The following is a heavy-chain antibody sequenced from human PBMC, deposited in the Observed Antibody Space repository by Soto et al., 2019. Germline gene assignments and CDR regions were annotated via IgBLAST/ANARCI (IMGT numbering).Heavy chain of an antibody. D-gene: IGHD2-2*01. J-gene: IGHJ4*02. CDR1: GFTFSDYS. Sequence: EVKLVESGGGLVQPGGSLRLSCAASGFTFSDYSMNWVRQAPGKGLEWVSYISDISSNIHYADSVQGRFTISRDNDKNSLYLHMNSLRAEDTAVYYCARDKGSSNWHRFDYWGQGILVTVSS. V-gene: IGHV3-48*01. CDR2: ISDISSNI. CDR3: ARDKGSSNWHRFDY.